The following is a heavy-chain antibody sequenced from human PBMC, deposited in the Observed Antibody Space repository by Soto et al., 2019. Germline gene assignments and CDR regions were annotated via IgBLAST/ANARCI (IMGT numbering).Heavy chain of an antibody. Sequence: PSETLSLTCTVSGDSITSYNWNWLRQPPGKALEWIGYVYSSGSTNYNPSLKSRVTISVDTSRNQFSLKVNSVTAADTAVYYCATSNWFDPWGQGTLVTVSS. V-gene: IGHV4-59*01. CDR3: ATSNWFDP. J-gene: IGHJ5*02. CDR1: GDSITSYN. CDR2: VYSSGST.